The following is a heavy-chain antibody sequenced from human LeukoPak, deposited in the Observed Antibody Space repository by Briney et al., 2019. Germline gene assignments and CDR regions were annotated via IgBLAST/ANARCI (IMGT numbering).Heavy chain of an antibody. Sequence: GGSLRLSCAASGFTFSSYWMSWVRQAPGKGLEWVANINQDGSEKYYVDSVKGRFTISRDNAKNSLYLQMNSLRAEDTAVYYCARQGQGEDSSGWFVFDYWGQGTLVTVSS. CDR2: INQDGSEK. D-gene: IGHD6-19*01. V-gene: IGHV3-7*05. CDR3: ARQGQGEDSSGWFVFDY. J-gene: IGHJ4*02. CDR1: GFTFSSYW.